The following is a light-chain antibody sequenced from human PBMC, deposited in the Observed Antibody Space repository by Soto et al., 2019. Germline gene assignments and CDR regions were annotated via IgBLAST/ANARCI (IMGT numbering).Light chain of an antibody. CDR3: CSYAGGRSPYV. CDR2: EVS. Sequence: QSALTQPASVSGSPGQSITISCTGTTSDVGSYDLVSWYQQHPGKAPKIMIYEVSKRPSGDSNRFSGSKSGNTASLTISGLQAEDGADYYCCSYAGGRSPYVFGTGTKLTVL. CDR1: TSDVGSYDL. J-gene: IGLJ1*01. V-gene: IGLV2-23*02.